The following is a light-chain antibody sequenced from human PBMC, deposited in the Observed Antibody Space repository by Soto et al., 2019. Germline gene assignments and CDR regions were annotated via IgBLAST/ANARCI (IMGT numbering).Light chain of an antibody. CDR1: SSDVGGHNY. CDR3: SSYTSSSTL. Sequence: QSALTQPASVSGSPGQSITISCTGTSSDVGGHNYVSWYQQHPGKAPKLMIYDVSNRPSGVSNRFSGSKSGNTASLTISGLQAEDEADYYCSSYTSSSTLFGGGTKLTVL. V-gene: IGLV2-14*01. J-gene: IGLJ2*01. CDR2: DVS.